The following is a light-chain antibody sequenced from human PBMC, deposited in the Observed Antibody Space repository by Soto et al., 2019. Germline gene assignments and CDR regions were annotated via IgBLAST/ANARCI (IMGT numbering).Light chain of an antibody. CDR2: DVN. CDR1: SSDFGGYNY. Sequence: QSALTQPRSVSGSPGQSVTISCTGTSSDFGGYNYVSWYQQHPGKDPKLMIYDVNRGASGVSDRFSGSKSGNTASLTISGLQAEDEADYHCCSYAGSHTPWVFRGGTKLTVL. CDR3: CSYAGSHTPWV. J-gene: IGLJ3*02. V-gene: IGLV2-11*01.